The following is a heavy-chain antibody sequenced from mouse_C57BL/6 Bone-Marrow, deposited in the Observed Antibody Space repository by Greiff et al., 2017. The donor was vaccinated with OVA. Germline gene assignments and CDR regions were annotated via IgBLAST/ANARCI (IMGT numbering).Heavy chain of an antibody. V-gene: IGHV5-4*01. J-gene: IGHJ4*01. D-gene: IGHD1-1*01. CDR3: ARESHYYGSSSYYAMDY. Sequence: VQLQESGGGLVKPGGSLKLSCAASGFTFSSYAMSWVRQTPEKRLEWVATISDGGSYTYYPDNVKGRFTISRDNAKNNLYLQMSHLKSEDTAMYYCARESHYYGSSSYYAMDYWGQGTSVTVSS. CDR2: ISDGGSYT. CDR1: GFTFSSYA.